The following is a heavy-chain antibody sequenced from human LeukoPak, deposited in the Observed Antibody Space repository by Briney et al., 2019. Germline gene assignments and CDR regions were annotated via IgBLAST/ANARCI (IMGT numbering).Heavy chain of an antibody. Sequence: GGSLRLSCAASGFTFSSYAMSWVRQAPGKGLEWVSALSDSGGSTYYADSVKGRFTISRDNSKNTLYLQMNSLRAEDTAVYYCASSGGLYAFDIWGQGTMVTVSS. J-gene: IGHJ3*02. CDR3: ASSGGLYAFDI. D-gene: IGHD4-23*01. CDR1: GFTFSSYA. CDR2: LSDSGGST. V-gene: IGHV3-23*01.